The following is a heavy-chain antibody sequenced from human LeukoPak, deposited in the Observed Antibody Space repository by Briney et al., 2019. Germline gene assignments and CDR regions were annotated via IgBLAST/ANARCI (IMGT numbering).Heavy chain of an antibody. V-gene: IGHV3-23*01. D-gene: IGHD2-2*01. CDR2: LSGSGGST. Sequence: GGSLRLSCAASGFTFSSYTMNWVRQSPGKGLEWVSALSGSGGSTYYADSVKGRFTISRDNSKNTLYLQMNSLRVEDTAVYYCAKGIVVVPAAGDAFDIWGQGTMVTVSS. CDR1: GFTFSSYT. CDR3: AKGIVVVPAAGDAFDI. J-gene: IGHJ3*02.